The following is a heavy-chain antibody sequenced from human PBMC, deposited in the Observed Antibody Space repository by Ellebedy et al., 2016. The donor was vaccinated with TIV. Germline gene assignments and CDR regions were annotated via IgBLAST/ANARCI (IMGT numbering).Heavy chain of an antibody. CDR3: ARAPSYDRGGYCVN. CDR1: RFTFSDYG. V-gene: IGHV3-30*03. Sequence: PGGSLRLSCAASRFTFSDYGMHWVRQAPGKGLEWVAVISYDGENTYYADSVKGRFTISRDNSENTLYLQMNSLRAEDTAIYYCARAPSYDRGGYCVNWGQGTLVAVSS. J-gene: IGHJ4*02. D-gene: IGHD3-22*01. CDR2: ISYDGENT.